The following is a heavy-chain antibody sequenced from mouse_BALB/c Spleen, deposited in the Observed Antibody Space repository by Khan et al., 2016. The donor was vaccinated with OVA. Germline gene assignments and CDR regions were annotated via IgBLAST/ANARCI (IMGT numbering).Heavy chain of an antibody. CDR2: IWSDGST. D-gene: IGHD2-10*01. V-gene: IGHV2-6-1*01. CDR1: GFSLTNYG. J-gene: IGHJ4*01. CDR3: ARQPYYHYNIMDY. Sequence: VELVESGPGLVAPSQSLSITCTISGFSLTNYGVHWIRQPPGKGLEWLVVIWSDGSTTYNSALKSRLTITTDNSKSQVFLQMNSLQTDDTAIYFCARQPYYHYNIMDYWGQGTSVTVSS.